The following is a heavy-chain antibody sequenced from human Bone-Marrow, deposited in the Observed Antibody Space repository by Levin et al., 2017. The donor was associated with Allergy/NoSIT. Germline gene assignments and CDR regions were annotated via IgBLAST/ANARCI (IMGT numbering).Heavy chain of an antibody. V-gene: IGHV3-7*01. D-gene: IGHD3-3*02. CDR3: AGNCIFTTCVTGAFDY. CDR2: IRQDGGET. Sequence: GESLKISCAASGFTFSSYWMTWVRQAPGKGLEWVANIRQDGGETYYVDSVKGRLTISRDNAKKSLYLQMNNLRVDDTAVCYCAGNCIFTTCVTGAFDYWGRGTLVTVSS. CDR1: GFTFSSYW. J-gene: IGHJ4*02.